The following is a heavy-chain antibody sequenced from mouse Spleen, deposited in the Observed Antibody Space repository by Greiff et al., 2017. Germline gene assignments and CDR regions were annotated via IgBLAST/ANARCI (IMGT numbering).Heavy chain of an antibody. Sequence: EVKLVESGGGLVQSGRSLRLSCATSGFTFSDFYMEWVRQAPGKGLDWIAASRNKANDYTTEYSASVKGRFIVSRDTSQSILYLQMNALRAEDTAIYYCARDSGGNFDYWGQGTTLTVSS. D-gene: IGHD1-1*02. CDR2: SRNKANDYTT. V-gene: IGHV7-1*01. CDR1: GFTFSDFY. CDR3: ARDSGGNFDY. J-gene: IGHJ2*01.